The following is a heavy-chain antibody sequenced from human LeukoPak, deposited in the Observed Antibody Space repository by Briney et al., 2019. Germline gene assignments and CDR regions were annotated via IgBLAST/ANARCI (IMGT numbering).Heavy chain of an antibody. Sequence: PSETLSLTCTVSGCSISSGHYWGWIRQPPGKWLEWIGSMYHSGSTYYNPPLKSRVTISVDTSKNQFSLKLSSVTAADTAVYYCARVQQWLVVNWGQGTLVTVSS. J-gene: IGHJ4*02. CDR1: GCSISSGHY. V-gene: IGHV4-38-2*02. D-gene: IGHD6-19*01. CDR3: ARVQQWLVVN. CDR2: MYHSGST.